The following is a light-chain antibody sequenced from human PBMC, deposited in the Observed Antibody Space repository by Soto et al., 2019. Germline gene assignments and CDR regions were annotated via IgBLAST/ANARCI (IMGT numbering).Light chain of an antibody. J-gene: IGKJ1*01. Sequence: EIVLTQSPGTLSLSPGERATLSCRASQSISSNYLAWYQQTPGQAPRLLIYDASSRAAGIPDRFSGSGSGTDFTITISRREPEDFGVYYCQQYGGSPRTFGQGNKVEIK. CDR1: QSISSNY. V-gene: IGKV3-20*01. CDR3: QQYGGSPRT. CDR2: DAS.